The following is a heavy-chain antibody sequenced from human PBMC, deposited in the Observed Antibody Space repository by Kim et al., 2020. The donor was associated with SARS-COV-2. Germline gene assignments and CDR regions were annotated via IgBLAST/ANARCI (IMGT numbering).Heavy chain of an antibody. D-gene: IGHD3-10*01. V-gene: IGHV4-34*01. J-gene: IGHJ6*02. CDR1: GGSFSGYY. Sequence: SETLSLTCAVYGGSFSGYYWSWIRQPPGKGLEWIGEINHSGSTNYNPSLKSRVTISVDTSKNQFSLKLSSVTAADTAVYYCARKRAGSYYYGMDVWGQGTTVTVSS. CDR2: INHSGST. CDR3: ARKRAGSYYYGMDV.